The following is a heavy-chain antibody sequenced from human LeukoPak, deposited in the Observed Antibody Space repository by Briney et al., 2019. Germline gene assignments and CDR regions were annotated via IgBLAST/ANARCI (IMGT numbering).Heavy chain of an antibody. J-gene: IGHJ4*02. Sequence: SDTLSLTCTVCGGSNSSYYWRWIRQPPGKGLEGIGYIYYSGSTNYNPSLKSRVTISVDTSKNQFSLKLSSVTAADTAVYYCAGVEGLGDPYRYWGQGTLVTVSS. D-gene: IGHD2-2*01. CDR1: GGSNSSYY. V-gene: IGHV4-59*07. CDR2: IYYSGST. CDR3: AGVEGLGDPYRY.